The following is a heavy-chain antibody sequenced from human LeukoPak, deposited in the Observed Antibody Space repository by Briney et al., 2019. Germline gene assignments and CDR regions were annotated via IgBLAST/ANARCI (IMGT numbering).Heavy chain of an antibody. Sequence: RVASVKVSCKASGGTFSSYAISWVRQAPGQGLEWMGGIIPIFGTANYAQKFQGRVTITADKSTSTAYMELSSLRSEDTAVYYCARRGSTSWPFDYWGQGTLVTVSS. D-gene: IGHD2-2*01. CDR3: ARRGSTSWPFDY. V-gene: IGHV1-69*06. CDR1: GGTFSSYA. J-gene: IGHJ4*02. CDR2: IIPIFGTA.